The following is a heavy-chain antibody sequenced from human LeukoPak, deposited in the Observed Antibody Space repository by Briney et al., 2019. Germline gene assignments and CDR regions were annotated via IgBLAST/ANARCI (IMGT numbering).Heavy chain of an antibody. J-gene: IGHJ4*02. CDR1: GFTFSSHW. Sequence: PGGSLRLSCAASGFTFSSHWMSWVRQAPGKGLGWVANIKQDGSDEYYMDSVKGRFTISRDNAKNSLYLQMNSLRAEDTAVYYCARDQPVAALDYWGQGTLVTVSS. D-gene: IGHD6-19*01. V-gene: IGHV3-7*01. CDR2: IKQDGSDE. CDR3: ARDQPVAALDY.